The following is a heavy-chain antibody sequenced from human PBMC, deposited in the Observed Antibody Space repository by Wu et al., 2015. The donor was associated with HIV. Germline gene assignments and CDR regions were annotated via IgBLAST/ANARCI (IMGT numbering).Heavy chain of an antibody. J-gene: IGHJ4*02. CDR2: INPNSGGT. D-gene: IGHD3-10*01. CDR3: ARDTHALSVDYYGSGSYYDY. V-gene: IGHV1-2*02. Sequence: QVQLVQSGAEMKKPGASVKVSCKASGYPFTDHYIHWVRQAPGQGLEWMGWINPNSGGTNYAQKFQGRVTMTRDTSISTAYMELSRLRSDDTAVYYCARDTHALSVDYYGSGSYYDYWGQGTLVTVSS. CDR1: GYPFTDHY.